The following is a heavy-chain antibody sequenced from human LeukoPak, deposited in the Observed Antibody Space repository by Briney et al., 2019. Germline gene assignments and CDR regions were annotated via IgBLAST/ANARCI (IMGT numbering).Heavy chain of an antibody. CDR1: GFTFSSYW. CDR2: INSDGSST. Sequence: GGSLRLSCAASGFTFSSYWMHWVRQAPGKGLVWVSRINSDGSSTSYADSVKGRFTISRDNAKNTLYLQMNSLGAEDTAVYYCARDGGYDILTGYPSDYWSQGTLVTVSS. CDR3: ARDGGYDILTGYPSDY. V-gene: IGHV3-74*01. J-gene: IGHJ4*02. D-gene: IGHD3-9*01.